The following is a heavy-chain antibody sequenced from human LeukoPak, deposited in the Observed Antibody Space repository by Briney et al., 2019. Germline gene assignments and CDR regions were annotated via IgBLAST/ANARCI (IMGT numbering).Heavy chain of an antibody. Sequence: ASVKVSCKASGSTFTSYYMHWVRQAPGQGLEWMGIINPSGGSTSYAQKFQGRVTMTRDTSTSTVYMELSSLRSEDTAVYYCARGEDIVVVPAANYFDYWGQGTLVTVSS. V-gene: IGHV1-46*03. J-gene: IGHJ4*02. CDR3: ARGEDIVVVPAANYFDY. D-gene: IGHD2-2*01. CDR2: INPSGGST. CDR1: GSTFTSYY.